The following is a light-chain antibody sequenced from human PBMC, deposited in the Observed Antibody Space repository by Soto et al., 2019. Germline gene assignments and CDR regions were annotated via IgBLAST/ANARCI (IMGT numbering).Light chain of an antibody. CDR3: QQSYISPQT. CDR2: AAS. Sequence: DIQMTQSPSSLSASVGDEVTITCRASHTIMTYLNWYQLKPGKPPRLLIYAASSLQSGVPSRFSGSGSGTDFTLTINSLQPEDFATYSCQQSYISPQTFGQGTKVEIK. V-gene: IGKV1-39*01. J-gene: IGKJ1*01. CDR1: HTIMTY.